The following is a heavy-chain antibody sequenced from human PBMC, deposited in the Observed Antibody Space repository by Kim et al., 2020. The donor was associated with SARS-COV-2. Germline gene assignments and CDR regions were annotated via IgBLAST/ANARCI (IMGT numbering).Heavy chain of an antibody. Sequence: NGDTEYEQRLQGRVTMNADRSTNTVFLDLSSRTSADTAIYYCARGEAWFDTWGQGTLVTVSS. CDR2: NGDT. V-gene: IGHV1-18*01. CDR3: ARGEAWFDT. J-gene: IGHJ5*02.